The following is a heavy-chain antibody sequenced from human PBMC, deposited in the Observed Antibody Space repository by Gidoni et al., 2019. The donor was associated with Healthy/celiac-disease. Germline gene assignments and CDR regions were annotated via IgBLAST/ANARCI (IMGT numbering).Heavy chain of an antibody. CDR2: INPRGRST. J-gene: IGHJ4*02. Sequence: QVQLVQSGAEVKKPGASVKVSCKASGYTFPSYYMHWVRQAPGQGLEWMGIINPRGRSTSYAQKFQGRVPMNRYTSTSTVYMELSSLRSEDTAVYYCARGTAGVGAVDYWGQGTLVTVSS. D-gene: IGHD1-26*01. CDR3: ARGTAGVGAVDY. CDR1: GYTFPSYY. V-gene: IGHV1-46*01.